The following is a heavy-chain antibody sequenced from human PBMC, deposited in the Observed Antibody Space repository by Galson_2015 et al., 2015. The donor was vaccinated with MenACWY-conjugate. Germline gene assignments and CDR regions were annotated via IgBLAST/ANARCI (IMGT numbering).Heavy chain of an antibody. CDR2: ISKSGSPI. J-gene: IGHJ6*03. CDR3: ARVGTWIHQYFYYMDV. V-gene: IGHV3-48*03. Sequence: SLRLSCAASGFTFTGYEFNWVRQAPGEGLEWLSYISKSGSPIYYADSVKGRFTISRDNMKKSLFLEMNSLRAGDTGVYYCARVGTWIHQYFYYMDVWGKGTTVTVSS. D-gene: IGHD5-18*01. CDR1: GFTFTGYE.